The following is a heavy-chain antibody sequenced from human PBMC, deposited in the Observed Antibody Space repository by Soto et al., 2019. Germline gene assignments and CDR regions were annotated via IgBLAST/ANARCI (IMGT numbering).Heavy chain of an antibody. J-gene: IGHJ4*02. V-gene: IGHV4-59*02. D-gene: IGHD6-13*01. CDR1: GDSVNSSY. Sequence: PSETLSLTCTVTGDSVNSSYWSWMRQPPGKGLECMRYVYYSGSTNYNPSLKSRVTISVDTSKNQISLRLKSVTAADTAVYYCARAETSGIRYFDYWGQGSLVTVSS. CDR3: ARAETSGIRYFDY. CDR2: VYYSGST.